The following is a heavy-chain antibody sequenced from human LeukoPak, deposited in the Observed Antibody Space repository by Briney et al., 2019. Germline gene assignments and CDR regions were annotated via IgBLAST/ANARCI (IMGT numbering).Heavy chain of an antibody. Sequence: GGSLRLSCAASGFTFDDYGMSWVRQAPGKGLEWVSGINWTGGSTAYADSVKGRFTISRDNAKNSLYLQMNSLRAEDTALYYCARDPSIYGSGSTRGYWGQGTLVTVSS. J-gene: IGHJ4*02. D-gene: IGHD3-10*01. CDR3: ARDPSIYGSGSTRGY. CDR2: INWTGGST. CDR1: GFTFDDYG. V-gene: IGHV3-20*04.